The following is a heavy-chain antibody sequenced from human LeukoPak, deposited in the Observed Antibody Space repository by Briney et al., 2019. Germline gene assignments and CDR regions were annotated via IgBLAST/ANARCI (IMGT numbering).Heavy chain of an antibody. CDR2: TYYSGST. Sequence: SQTLSLTCTVSGGSISSGGYYWSWIRQHPGKGLEWIGYTYYSGSTYYNPSLKSRVTISVDTSKNQFSLKLSSVTAADTAVYYCARDDSSGSFDYWGQGTLVTVSS. J-gene: IGHJ4*02. CDR1: GGSISSGGYY. CDR3: ARDDSSGSFDY. D-gene: IGHD3-22*01. V-gene: IGHV4-31*03.